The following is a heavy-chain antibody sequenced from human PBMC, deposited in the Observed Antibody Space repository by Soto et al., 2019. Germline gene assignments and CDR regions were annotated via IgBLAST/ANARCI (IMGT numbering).Heavy chain of an antibody. J-gene: IGHJ5*02. CDR3: AIVVPGNNWFDP. D-gene: IGHD2-2*01. Sequence: PGESLKISCRTSGYNFGTSWIGWVRQMPGKGLEWIGLIYPSDSDTTYSAPFEGHVTISADTSTNTAYLQWRSLQASDSAMYYCAIVVPGNNWFDPWGQGTLVTVSS. V-gene: IGHV5-51*01. CDR1: GYNFGTSW. CDR2: IYPSDSDT.